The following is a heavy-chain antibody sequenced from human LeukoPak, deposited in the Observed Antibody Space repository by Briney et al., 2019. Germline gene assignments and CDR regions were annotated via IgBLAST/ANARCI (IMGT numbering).Heavy chain of an antibody. D-gene: IGHD1-26*01. Sequence: GGSLRLSCAASGFSFSTYGMHWVRRAPGKGLEWVAFIRYDGSEKHYADSVTGRFTISRDNSKNTLYLQMNSLRAEDTAVYYCAKGLYSGSYDGFDSWGQGALVTVSS. J-gene: IGHJ4*02. V-gene: IGHV3-30*02. CDR3: AKGLYSGSYDGFDS. CDR2: IRYDGSEK. CDR1: GFSFSTYG.